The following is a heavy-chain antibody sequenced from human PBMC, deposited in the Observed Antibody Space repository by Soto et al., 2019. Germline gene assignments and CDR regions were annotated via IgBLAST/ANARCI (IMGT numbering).Heavy chain of an antibody. D-gene: IGHD3-10*01. V-gene: IGHV1-24*01. J-gene: IGHJ4*02. Sequence: ASVKVSCKVSGYTLTELSMHWVRQAPGKGLEWMGGFNPEDGETIYAQKFQGRVTMTEDTSTSTAYMELSSLRSEDTAVYYCARDFGELTPSPFDYWGQGTLVTVSS. CDR1: GYTLTELS. CDR2: FNPEDGET. CDR3: ARDFGELTPSPFDY.